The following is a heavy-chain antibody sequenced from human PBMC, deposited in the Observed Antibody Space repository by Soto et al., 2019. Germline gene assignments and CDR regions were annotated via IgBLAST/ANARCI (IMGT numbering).Heavy chain of an antibody. V-gene: IGHV3-9*01. J-gene: IGHJ5*02. Sequence: GGSLRLSCAASGFTFDDYAMHWVRQVPGKGLEWVSGISWNSGSIGYADSVKGRFTISRDNAKNSLYLQMNSLRAEDTALYHCAKALGTMVRGHPFDPWGQGTLVTVSS. CDR2: ISWNSGSI. CDR1: GFTFDDYA. CDR3: AKALGTMVRGHPFDP. D-gene: IGHD3-10*01.